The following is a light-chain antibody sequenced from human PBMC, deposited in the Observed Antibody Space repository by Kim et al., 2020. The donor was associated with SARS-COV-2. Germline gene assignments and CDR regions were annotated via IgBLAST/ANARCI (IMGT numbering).Light chain of an antibody. V-gene: IGKV1-27*01. J-gene: IGKJ1*01. CDR3: QRYNSVPCT. CDR2: AAS. Sequence: DIQLTQSPSSLSASVGDRVTITCRASQGISSYLAWYQQKAGKVPKLLIYAASALQSGVPSRFRGSGSGTDFTLTISSLQPEDVATYYCQRYNSVPCTFGQGTKVDIK. CDR1: QGISSY.